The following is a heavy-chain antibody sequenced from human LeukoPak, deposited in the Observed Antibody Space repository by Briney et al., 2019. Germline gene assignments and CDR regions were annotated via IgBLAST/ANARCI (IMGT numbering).Heavy chain of an antibody. CDR3: AKDRGHLYRALDY. CDR2: ISGSGGST. V-gene: IGHV3-23*01. Sequence: GGSLRLSCAASGFTFSSYSMNWVRQAPGKGLEWVSAISGSGGSTYYADSVKGRFTISRDNSKNTLYLQMNSLRAEDTAVYYCAKDRGHLYRALDYWGQGTLVTVSS. CDR1: GFTFSSYS. D-gene: IGHD3-3*02. J-gene: IGHJ4*02.